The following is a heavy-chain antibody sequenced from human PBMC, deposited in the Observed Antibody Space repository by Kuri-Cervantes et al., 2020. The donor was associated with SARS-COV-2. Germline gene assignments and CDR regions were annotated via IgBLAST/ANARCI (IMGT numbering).Heavy chain of an antibody. D-gene: IGHD5-24*01. CDR1: GFSLNTNGNR. CDR2: IDWDDDK. CDR3: ARMGDGYDFEY. Sequence: SGPTQVKPTETLTVTCTFSGFSLNTNGNRVSWIRQTPGKALEWLARIDWDDDKFYSTSLKSRLIISKDTSKNQVVLTLTNVDPGDTGTYYCARMGDGYDFEYWGQGTVVTVSS. V-gene: IGHV2-70*04. J-gene: IGHJ4*02.